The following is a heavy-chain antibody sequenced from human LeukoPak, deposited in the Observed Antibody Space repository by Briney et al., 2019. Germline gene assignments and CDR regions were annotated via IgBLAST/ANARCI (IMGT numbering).Heavy chain of an antibody. Sequence: ASVKVSCKASGGTFSSYAISWVRQGPGQGLELMGVIIPIFGTANYAQKFQGRVTITADKSTSTAYMELSSLRAEDTAVYYCAVPRATGYYYYGMDVWGKGTTVTVSS. V-gene: IGHV1-69*06. CDR3: AVPRATGYYYYGMDV. J-gene: IGHJ6*04. CDR2: IIPIFGTA. CDR1: GGTFSSYA.